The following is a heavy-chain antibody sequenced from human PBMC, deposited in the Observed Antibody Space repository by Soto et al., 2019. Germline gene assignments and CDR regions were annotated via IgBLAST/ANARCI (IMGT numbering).Heavy chain of an antibody. CDR2: ISSSSSYI. D-gene: IGHD5-12*01. CDR1: GFTFNIYS. CDR3: ARSPGRDGYNHFDY. Sequence: KAGGSLRLSCAASGFTFNIYSMNWVRQAPGKGLEWVSSISSSSSYIYYADSVKGRFTISRDNAKNSLYLQMNSLRAEDTAVYFCARSPGRDGYNHFDYWGQGALVTVSS. J-gene: IGHJ4*02. V-gene: IGHV3-21*06.